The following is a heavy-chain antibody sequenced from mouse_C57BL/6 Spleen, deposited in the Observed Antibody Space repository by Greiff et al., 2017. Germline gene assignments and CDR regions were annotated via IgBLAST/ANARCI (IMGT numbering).Heavy chain of an antibody. V-gene: IGHV1-77*01. CDR3: ARGGFGYYGSSPFAY. J-gene: IGHJ3*01. Sequence: QVQLQQSGAELVKPGASVKISCKASGYTFTDYYINWVKQRPGQGLEWIGKIGPGSGSTYYNEKFKGKATLTADKSASTAYMQLSSLTSEDSAVYFWARGGFGYYGSSPFAYWGQGTLVTVSA. CDR2: IGPGSGST. CDR1: GYTFTDYY. D-gene: IGHD1-1*01.